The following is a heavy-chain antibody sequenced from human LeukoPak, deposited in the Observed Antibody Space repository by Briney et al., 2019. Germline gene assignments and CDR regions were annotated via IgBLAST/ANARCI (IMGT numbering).Heavy chain of an antibody. D-gene: IGHD3-10*01. J-gene: IGHJ4*02. CDR2: ISGGGDAT. CDR1: DFSFITYA. V-gene: IGHV3-23*01. Sequence: GGSLRLSCAASDFSFITYAMSWVRQAPGKGLEWVSTISGGGDATYYADSVKGRFTISRDNSKNTLYLQMNSLRVEDTAVYYCARDKRGYYGSGTLFDYWGQGTLVTVSS. CDR3: ARDKRGYYGSGTLFDY.